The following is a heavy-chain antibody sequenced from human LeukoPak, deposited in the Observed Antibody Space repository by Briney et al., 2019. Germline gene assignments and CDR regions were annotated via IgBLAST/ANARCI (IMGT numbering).Heavy chain of an antibody. D-gene: IGHD1-26*01. Sequence: PSETLSLTCTVSGGSMRSNYWSLTRQPPGKGLEWIGNIYYSGSTNYSPSLKSRVTISIDPSKNQFSLKLSSVTAADTAIYYRVKDNGRWFDPWGQGTLVIVSS. CDR2: IYYSGST. CDR1: GGSMRSNY. CDR3: VKDNGRWFDP. J-gene: IGHJ5*02. V-gene: IGHV4-59*01.